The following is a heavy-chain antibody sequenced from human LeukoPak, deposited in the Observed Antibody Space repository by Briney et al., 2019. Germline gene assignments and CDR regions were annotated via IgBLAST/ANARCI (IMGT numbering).Heavy chain of an antibody. V-gene: IGHV1-2*02. D-gene: IGHD3-10*01. CDR1: GYTFTGYY. CDR3: ARVGEYGSGSYLVY. J-gene: IGHJ4*02. Sequence: GASVKVSCKASGYTFTGYYIHWVRQAPGQGLEWMGWINPSTGGTNYAQKFQGRVTMTRDTSISTAYVELSRLRSDDTAVYFCARVGEYGSGSYLVYWGQGTLVTVSS. CDR2: INPSTGGT.